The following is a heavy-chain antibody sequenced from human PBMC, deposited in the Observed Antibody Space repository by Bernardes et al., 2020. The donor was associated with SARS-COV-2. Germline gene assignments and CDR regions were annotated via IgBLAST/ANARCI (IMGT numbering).Heavy chain of an antibody. CDR1: GFTFGIDW. CDR3: VRDMYGSNDY. Sequence: SLRLSCAASGFTFGIDWMHWVRQAPGKGPVWVSRMNRDGTIIDHADSVKGRFTISRDNAKNTLYLQMHSLRAEDTALYYCVRDMYGSNDYWGRGTLVTVSS. V-gene: IGHV3-74*01. J-gene: IGHJ4*02. D-gene: IGHD2-8*01. CDR2: MNRDGTII.